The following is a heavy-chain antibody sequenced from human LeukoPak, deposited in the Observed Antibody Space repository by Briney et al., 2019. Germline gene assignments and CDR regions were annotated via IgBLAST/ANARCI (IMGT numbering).Heavy chain of an antibody. J-gene: IGHJ6*02. CDR2: ISGSGGST. V-gene: IGHV3-23*01. CDR1: GFTFSSYG. Sequence: SGGSLRLSCAASGFTFSSYGMSWVRQAPGKGLEWVSGISGSGGSTYYADSVKGRFTISRDNSKNTLYLQMKSLRAEDTAVYYCAKAVSCSSTSCYRSYGMDVWGQGTPVTVSS. D-gene: IGHD2-2*02. CDR3: AKAVSCSSTSCYRSYGMDV.